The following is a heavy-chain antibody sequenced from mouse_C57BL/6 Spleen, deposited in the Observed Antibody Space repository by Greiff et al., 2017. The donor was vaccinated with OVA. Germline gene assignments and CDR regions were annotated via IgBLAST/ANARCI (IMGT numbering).Heavy chain of an antibody. V-gene: IGHV7-1*01. CDR1: GFTFSDFY. CDR3: ARDAPDSSFGY. Sequence: EVKLMESGGGLVQSGRSLRLSCATSGFTFSDFYMEWVRQAPGKGLEWIAASRNKANDYTTEYSASVKGRFIVSRDTSQSILYLQMNALRAEDTAIYYCARDAPDSSFGYWGQGTTLTVSS. D-gene: IGHD3-2*01. J-gene: IGHJ2*01. CDR2: SRNKANDYTT.